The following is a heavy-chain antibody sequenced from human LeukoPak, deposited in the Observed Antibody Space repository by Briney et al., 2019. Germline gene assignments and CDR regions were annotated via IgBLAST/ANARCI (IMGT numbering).Heavy chain of an antibody. D-gene: IGHD5/OR15-5a*01. V-gene: IGHV1-58*02. CDR2: IVVGSGNT. Sequence: GASVKVSCKASGFIFINSAMQWVRQARGQRLEWIGWIVVGSGNTNYAQKFQERVTITRDMSTSTAYMELSSLRSEDTAVYYCAADDLSTGFWGQGTLVTASS. CDR1: GFIFINSA. CDR3: AADDLSTGF. J-gene: IGHJ4*02.